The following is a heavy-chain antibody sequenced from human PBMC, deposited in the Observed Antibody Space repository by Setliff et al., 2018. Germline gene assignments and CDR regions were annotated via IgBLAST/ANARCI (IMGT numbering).Heavy chain of an antibody. CDR2: IWDDGVEK. J-gene: IGHJ4*02. V-gene: IGHV3-33*08. CDR1: GFTFSTYR. D-gene: IGHD2-15*01. Sequence: GESLKISCAASGFTFSTYRMHWVRQAPGKGLEWVAVIWDDGVEKYHADSVKGRFTISRDNSKNTLYLQMNSLRPEDTAVYYCARTCSGSGCYAGLESWGQGTPVTVSS. CDR3: ARTCSGSGCYAGLES.